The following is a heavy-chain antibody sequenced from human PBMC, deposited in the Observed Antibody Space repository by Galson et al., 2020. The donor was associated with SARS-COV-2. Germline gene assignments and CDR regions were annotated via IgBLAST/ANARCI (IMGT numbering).Heavy chain of an antibody. Sequence: ASVKVSCKASGYTFTSHAINWVRQAPGQGLQWMGWINSNTGNPTYAQGFKGRFVFSLDTSVTTAYLQISSLKAEDTAVYFCSRGGRIGAAGTYYYDYMDVWGQGTAVTVSS. CDR1: GYTFTSHA. D-gene: IGHD6-13*01. V-gene: IGHV7-4-1*02. CDR2: INSNTGNP. CDR3: SRGGRIGAAGTYYYDYMDV. J-gene: IGHJ6*03.